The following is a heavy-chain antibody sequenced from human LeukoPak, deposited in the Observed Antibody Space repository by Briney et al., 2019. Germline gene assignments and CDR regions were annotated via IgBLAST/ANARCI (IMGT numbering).Heavy chain of an antibody. V-gene: IGHV3-23*01. CDR2: ISPSGDIT. Sequence: PGGSLRLSCAVSGFTFSSYWMSWVRQAPGKGLEWVSGISPSGDITYYADSVKGRFTISRDNSKYTLYLEVISLTAEDTAVYYCAKDDAWLRFGEWSQGTLVTVSS. CDR3: AKDDAWLRFGE. J-gene: IGHJ4*02. CDR1: GFTFSSYW. D-gene: IGHD3-10*01.